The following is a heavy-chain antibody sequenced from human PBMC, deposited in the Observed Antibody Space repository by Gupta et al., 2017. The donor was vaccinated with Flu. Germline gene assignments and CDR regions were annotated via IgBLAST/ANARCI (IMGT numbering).Heavy chain of an antibody. J-gene: IGHJ4*02. CDR2: IIPILGIA. Sequence: QVQLVQSGAEVKKPGSSVKVSCKASGGTFSSYTIRWVRQAPGQGLEWMGRIIPILGIANYAQKFQGRVTITADKSTSTAYMELSSLRSEDTAVYYCDAAREGQLLPSFWGQGTLVTVSS. V-gene: IGHV1-69*02. CDR3: DAAREGQLLPSF. D-gene: IGHD2-2*01. CDR1: GGTFSSYT.